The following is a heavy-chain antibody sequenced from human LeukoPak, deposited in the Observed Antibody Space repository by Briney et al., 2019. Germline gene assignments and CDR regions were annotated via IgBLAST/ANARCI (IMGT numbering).Heavy chain of an antibody. CDR2: IYYSGST. D-gene: IGHD1-26*01. J-gene: IGHJ4*02. V-gene: IGHV4-61*08. CDR1: GASVSDGDYY. CDR3: ARDRSGSYYRFDY. Sequence: SETLSLTCSVSGASVSDGDYYWSWIRQPPGKGLEWIGYIYYSGSTNYNPSLKSRVTISVDTSKNQFSLKLSSVTAADTAVYYCARDRSGSYYRFDYWGQGTLVTVSS.